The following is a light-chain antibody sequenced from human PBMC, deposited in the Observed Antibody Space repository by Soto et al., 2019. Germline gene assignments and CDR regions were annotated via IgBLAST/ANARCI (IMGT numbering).Light chain of an antibody. J-gene: IGLJ2*01. CDR1: SGHSSYA. V-gene: IGLV4-69*01. CDR2: LNSAGSH. CDR3: QTWGTGIQV. Sequence: QLVLTQWPSASASLGASVKLTCTLSSGHSSYAIAWHQQHPEKGPRYLMKLNSAGSHSKGDGIPDRFSGSSSGAERYLTISSLQSEDEADYYCQTWGTGIQVFGAGTKLTVL.